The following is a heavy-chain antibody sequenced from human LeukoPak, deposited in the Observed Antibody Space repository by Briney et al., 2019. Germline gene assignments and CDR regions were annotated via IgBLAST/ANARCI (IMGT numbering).Heavy chain of an antibody. Sequence: GGSLRLSCAASGFTFSNYNMNWVRQAPGKGLEWVSYISSSSSTIYYADSVKGRFTISRDNAKNSLYLQMNSLRAEDTAVYYCRGYSGYDDFDYWGQGTLVTVSS. CDR3: RGYSGYDDFDY. V-gene: IGHV3-48*01. CDR2: ISSSSSTI. D-gene: IGHD5-12*01. CDR1: GFTFSNYN. J-gene: IGHJ4*02.